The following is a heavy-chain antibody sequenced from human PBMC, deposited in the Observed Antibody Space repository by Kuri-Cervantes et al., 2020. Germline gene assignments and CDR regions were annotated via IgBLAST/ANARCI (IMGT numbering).Heavy chain of an antibody. D-gene: IGHD2-15*01. CDR1: GYTFTSYY. J-gene: IGHJ5*02. Sequence: ASVKVSCKASGYTFTSYYMHWVRQAPGQGLEWMGWINPNSGGTNYAQKFQGRVTMTRDTSISTAYMELSRLRSDDTAVYYCARDGRSGGGYINWFDPWGQGTLVTVSS. CDR2: INPNSGGT. V-gene: IGHV1-2*02. CDR3: ARDGRSGGGYINWFDP.